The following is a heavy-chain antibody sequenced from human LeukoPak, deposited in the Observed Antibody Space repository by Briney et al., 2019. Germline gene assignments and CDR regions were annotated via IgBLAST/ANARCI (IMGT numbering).Heavy chain of an antibody. D-gene: IGHD3-22*01. CDR3: ARLDYYDSSGYYWGYFDY. CDR1: GGSISSYY. J-gene: IGHJ4*02. V-gene: IGHV4-59*01. CDR2: IYHSGST. Sequence: PSETLSLTYTVSGGSISSYYWSWIRQPPGKGLEWIGYIYHSGSTNYNPSLKSRVTISVDTSKNQFSLKLSSVTAADTAVYYCARLDYYDSSGYYWGYFDYWGQGTLVTVSS.